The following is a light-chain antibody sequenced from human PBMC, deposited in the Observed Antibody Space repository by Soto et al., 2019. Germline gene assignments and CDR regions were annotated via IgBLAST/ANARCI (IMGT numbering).Light chain of an antibody. CDR2: EAS. CDR3: QQANSFPFT. Sequence: DIQRTQAPSAVSASVGDRVTITGRASQSISRWLTWCQQKPGKAPKLLIYEASNLESGVPSRFSGSGSGTEFTLTISSLQPEDFATYYCQQANSFPFTFGQGTRLEN. V-gene: IGKV1-12*01. CDR1: QSISRW. J-gene: IGKJ5*01.